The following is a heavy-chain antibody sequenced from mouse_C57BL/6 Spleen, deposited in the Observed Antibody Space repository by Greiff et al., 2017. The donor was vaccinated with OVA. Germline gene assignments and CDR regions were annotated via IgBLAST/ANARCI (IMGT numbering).Heavy chain of an antibody. CDR1: GFSFNTYA. J-gene: IGHJ1*03. CDR3: VRHGGSYWYFDV. D-gene: IGHD1-1*02. CDR2: IRSKSNNYAT. Sequence: EVQRVESGGGLVQPKGSLKLSCAASGFSFNTYAMNWVRQAPGTGLEWVARIRSKSNNYATYYADSVKDRFTISRDDSESMLYLQMNNLKTEDTAMYYCVRHGGSYWYFDVWGTGTTVTVSS. V-gene: IGHV10-1*01.